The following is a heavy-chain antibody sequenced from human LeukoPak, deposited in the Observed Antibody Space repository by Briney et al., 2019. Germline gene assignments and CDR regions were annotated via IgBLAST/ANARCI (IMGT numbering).Heavy chain of an antibody. CDR2: IYTSGST. CDR3: ARLKKGFTFDY. CDR1: GGSISSGSYY. J-gene: IGHJ4*02. Sequence: SETLSLTCTVSGGSISSGSYYWSWIRQPAGKGLEWIGRIYTSGSTNYNPPLKSRVTISVDTSKNQFSLKLSSVTAADTAVYYCARLKKGFTFDYWGQGTLVTVSS. V-gene: IGHV4-61*02.